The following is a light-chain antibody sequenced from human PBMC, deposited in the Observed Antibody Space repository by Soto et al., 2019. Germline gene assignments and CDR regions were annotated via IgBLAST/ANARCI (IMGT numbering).Light chain of an antibody. CDR1: QSLVHSDGNTY. CDR3: MQGTHWPPT. V-gene: IGKV2-30*02. CDR2: KVS. Sequence: DVVMTQSPLSLPVTLGQPASISCRSSQSLVHSDGNTYFNWFHQRPGQSPRRLIYKVSNRDSGVPDRFSGSGSGTDFTLQISRVEAEDGGIYYCMQGTHWPPTFGQGTKVEIK. J-gene: IGKJ1*01.